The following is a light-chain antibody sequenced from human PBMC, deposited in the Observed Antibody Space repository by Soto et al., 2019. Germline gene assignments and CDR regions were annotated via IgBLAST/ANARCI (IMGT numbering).Light chain of an antibody. CDR1: SSNIGAGYD. Sequence: QSVLTQTPSVSGAPGQRVTISCTGSSSNIGAGYDVHWYQQLPGTAPKLLVHGNTDRPSGVPDRFSGSKSGTSASLAITGLQAEDEADYYCQSYDSSLSGWLFGGGTQLTVL. V-gene: IGLV1-40*01. CDR2: GNT. J-gene: IGLJ2*01. CDR3: QSYDSSLSGWL.